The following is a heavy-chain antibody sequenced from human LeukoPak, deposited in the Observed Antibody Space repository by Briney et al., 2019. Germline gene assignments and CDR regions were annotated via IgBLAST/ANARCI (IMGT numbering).Heavy chain of an antibody. J-gene: IGHJ4*02. V-gene: IGHV1-69*05. CDR2: ITPILGTS. D-gene: IGHD6-19*01. Sequence: SVKVSCKASGGTFSSYAFSWVRQAPGQGLEWMGGITPILGTSNYAQKFQSRVTITTDESTSTAYMELSSLRSEDTAVYYCARAVANIDYWGQGTLVTVSS. CDR3: ARAVANIDY. CDR1: GGTFSSYA.